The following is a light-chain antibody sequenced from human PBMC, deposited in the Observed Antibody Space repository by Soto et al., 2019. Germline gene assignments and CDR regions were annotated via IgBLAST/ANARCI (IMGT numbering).Light chain of an antibody. CDR1: SSDVGSYNL. CDR3: CSYAGSSTVV. V-gene: IGLV2-23*02. Sequence: QSVLTQPASVSGSPGQSITISCTGTSSDVGSYNLVSWYQQHPGKAPKLMIYEVSKRPSGVSNRFSGSKSGNTASLTISGLQAEVEADYYCCSYAGSSTVVFGGGTKLTVL. CDR2: EVS. J-gene: IGLJ2*01.